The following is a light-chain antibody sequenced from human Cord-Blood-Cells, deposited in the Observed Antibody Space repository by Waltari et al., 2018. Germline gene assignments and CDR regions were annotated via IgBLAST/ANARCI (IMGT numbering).Light chain of an antibody. CDR3: QQYGSSPFT. V-gene: IGKV3-20*01. J-gene: IGKJ3*01. CDR1: QRVSSSY. Sequence: EIVLTQSPGTLSLSPGERATLSCRASQRVSSSYLAWYQQKPGKDPWLLIYGEASRAPGIPDRCSGSGSGKDFTLTISRLEPEDFAVYYCQQYGSSPFTFGPGTKVDIK. CDR2: GEA.